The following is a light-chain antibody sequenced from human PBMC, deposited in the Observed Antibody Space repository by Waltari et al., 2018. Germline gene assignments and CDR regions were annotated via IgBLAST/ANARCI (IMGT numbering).Light chain of an antibody. Sequence: NFMLTQPHSVLESPGKTVTIPCTGSSGRIASNYVQWYQQRPGSAPTTVIYEDNQRPSGVPDRFSGSIDSSSNSASLTISGLKTEDEADYYCQSYDNSKSHVVFGGGTKLTVL. J-gene: IGLJ2*01. V-gene: IGLV6-57*02. CDR1: SGRIASNY. CDR2: EDN. CDR3: QSYDNSKSHVV.